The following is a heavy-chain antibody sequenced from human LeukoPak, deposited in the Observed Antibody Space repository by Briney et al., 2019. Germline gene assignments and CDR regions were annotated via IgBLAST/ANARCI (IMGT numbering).Heavy chain of an antibody. V-gene: IGHV3-30-3*01. Sequence: GGSLRLSCAASGFTFSSYAMHWVRQAPGKGLEWVAVIPYDGSNKYYADSVKGRFTISRDNSKNTLYLQMNSLRAEDTAVYYCARDRDYWGQGTLVTVSS. CDR3: ARDRDY. CDR1: GFTFSSYA. CDR2: IPYDGSNK. J-gene: IGHJ4*02.